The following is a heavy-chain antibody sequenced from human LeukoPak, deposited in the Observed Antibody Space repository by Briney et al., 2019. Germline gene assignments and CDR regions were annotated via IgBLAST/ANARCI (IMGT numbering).Heavy chain of an antibody. J-gene: IGHJ4*02. D-gene: IGHD3-3*01. CDR3: ARDSSIFGVVSFGVNY. V-gene: IGHV3-21*01. CDR1: GFTFSSYA. CDR2: ISSSSSYI. Sequence: GGSLRLSCAASGFTFSSYAMSWVRQAPGKGLEWVSSISSSSSYIYYADSVKGRFTISRDNAKNSLYLQMNSLRAEDTAVYYCARDSSIFGVVSFGVNYWGQGTLVTVSS.